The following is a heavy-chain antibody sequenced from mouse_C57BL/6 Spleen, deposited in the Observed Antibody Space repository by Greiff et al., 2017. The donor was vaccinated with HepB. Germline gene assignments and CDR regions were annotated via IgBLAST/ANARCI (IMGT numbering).Heavy chain of an antibody. J-gene: IGHJ1*03. CDR2: IWSGGST. V-gene: IGHV2-2*01. CDR3: ARNQPLYYGSSGYFDV. D-gene: IGHD1-1*01. CDR1: GFSLTSYG. Sequence: QVQLQQSGPGLVQPSQSLSITCTVSGFSLTSYGVHWVRQSPGKGLEWLGVIWSGGSTDYNAAFISRLSISKDNSKSQVFFKMNSLQADDTAIYYCARNQPLYYGSSGYFDVWGTGTTVTVSS.